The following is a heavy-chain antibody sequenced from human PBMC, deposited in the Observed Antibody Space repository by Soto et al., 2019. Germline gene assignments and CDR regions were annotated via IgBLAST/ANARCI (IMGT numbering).Heavy chain of an antibody. CDR3: ASSPIVGAAI. J-gene: IGHJ4*02. CDR1: GGSISNSNW. D-gene: IGHD1-26*01. V-gene: IGHV4-4*02. Sequence: QVQLQESGPVLVKPSGTLSLTCGVFGGSISNSNWWTWVRQPPGKGMEWIGEIYHTGSTNYNSSLMSRVTISLDKPNNQSPLKLRSVTAADPGVYDCASSPIVGAAIWGQGTLVNVSS. CDR2: IYHTGST.